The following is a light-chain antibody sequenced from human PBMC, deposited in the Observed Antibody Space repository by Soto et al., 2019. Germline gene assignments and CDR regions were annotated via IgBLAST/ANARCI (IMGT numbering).Light chain of an antibody. CDR2: EVT. V-gene: IGLV2-14*01. CDR3: SSYTSGSTLVV. J-gene: IGLJ2*01. CDR1: SSDVGAYNY. Sequence: QSALTQPASVSGSPGQSITISCTGSSSDVGAYNYVSWYQQHPGKAPRLMIYEVTNRPSGVSNRFSGSKSGNTAPLTISGLRAEDEADYYCSSYTSGSTLVVFGGGTKVTVL.